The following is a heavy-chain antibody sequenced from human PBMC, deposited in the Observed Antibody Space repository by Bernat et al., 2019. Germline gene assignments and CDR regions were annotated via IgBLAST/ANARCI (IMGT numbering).Heavy chain of an antibody. V-gene: IGHV6-1*01. Sequence: QVQLQQSGPGLVKPSQTLSLTCAISGDSVSSNSAAWNWIRQSPSRGLEWLGRTYYRSRWYNDYAVSVKSRITINPDTSKNQFSLQLISVSPEETADYYCAREKYSGGSGFAPWGQGTLVTVSS. CDR1: GDSVSSNSAA. CDR2: TYYRSRWYN. CDR3: AREKYSGGSGFAP. D-gene: IGHD6-19*01. J-gene: IGHJ5*02.